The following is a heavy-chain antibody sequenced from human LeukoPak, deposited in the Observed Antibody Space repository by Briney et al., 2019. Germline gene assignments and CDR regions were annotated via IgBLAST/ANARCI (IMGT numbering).Heavy chain of an antibody. CDR3: AKAEGSAGYYYDSTGYYNLDY. CDR2: IYSGGST. Sequence: GGSLRLSCAASGFTVSSNYMTWVRQAPGKGLEWVSLIYSGGSTSYANSVRGRFTISRDNSKNTLYLQMNSLRAEDTAVYYCAKAEGSAGYYYDSTGYYNLDYWGQGTLVTVSS. CDR1: GFTVSSNY. J-gene: IGHJ4*02. D-gene: IGHD3-22*01. V-gene: IGHV3-66*01.